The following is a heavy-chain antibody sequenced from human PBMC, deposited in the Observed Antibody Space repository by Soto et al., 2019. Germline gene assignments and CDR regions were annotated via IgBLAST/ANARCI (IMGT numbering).Heavy chain of an antibody. J-gene: IGHJ4*02. CDR3: SRDSPPPRE. Sequence: QVQLVPSGADVKKPWASVKVSCKASGYTFTSSGISWVRHAPVQGREGMGWTSAYNCNTNYAQKLQGRVTMTTDTSTSTADMELRSRRSDDTAVDYCSRDSPPPREWGQGTLVTVSS. CDR2: TSAYNCNT. V-gene: IGHV1-18*01. CDR1: GYTFTSSG.